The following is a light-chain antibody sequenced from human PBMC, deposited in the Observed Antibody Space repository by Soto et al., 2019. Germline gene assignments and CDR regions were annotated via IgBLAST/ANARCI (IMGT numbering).Light chain of an antibody. CDR2: WAS. V-gene: IGKV4-1*01. Sequence: DIVMTQSPASLAVSLAERATINCKSSQSVLYSSNNKNYLAWYQQKPGQPPKLLISWASTRETGVPDRFSGSGSGADFTLTISSLQAEDVAVYYCQQYHTTPQTFGQGTKVEIK. J-gene: IGKJ1*01. CDR3: QQYHTTPQT. CDR1: QSVLYSSNNKNY.